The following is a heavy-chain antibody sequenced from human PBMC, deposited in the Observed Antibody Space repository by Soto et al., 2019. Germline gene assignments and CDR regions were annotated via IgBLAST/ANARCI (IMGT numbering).Heavy chain of an antibody. V-gene: IGHV3-7*01. CDR1: RFTFSSYW. Sequence: EVQLVASGGGLVQPGGSLSLSCAASRFTFSSYWMSWVRQAPGKGLEWVANINQDGSEKFYVDSVKGRFTISRDNAKNSLYLQINSLRAEDTAVYYCARDKGYLDYWGQGTLVTVSS. D-gene: IGHD2-2*01. J-gene: IGHJ4*02. CDR3: ARDKGYLDY. CDR2: INQDGSEK.